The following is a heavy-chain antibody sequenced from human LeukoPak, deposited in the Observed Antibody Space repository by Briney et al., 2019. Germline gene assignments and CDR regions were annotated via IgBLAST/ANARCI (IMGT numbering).Heavy chain of an antibody. CDR2: INHSGST. Sequence: ASETLSLTCAVYGGSFSGYYWSWIRQPPGKGLEWIGEINHSGSTNYNPSLKSRVTISVDTSKNQFSLKLSSVTAADTAVYYCARGREGETGTTVLWDYWGQGTLVTVSS. CDR1: GGSFSGYY. V-gene: IGHV4-34*01. CDR3: ARGREGETGTTVLWDY. J-gene: IGHJ4*02. D-gene: IGHD1-1*01.